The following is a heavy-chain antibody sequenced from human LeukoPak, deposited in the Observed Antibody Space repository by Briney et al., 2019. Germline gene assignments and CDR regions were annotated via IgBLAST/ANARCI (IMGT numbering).Heavy chain of an antibody. D-gene: IGHD3-10*01. CDR1: GFTFDDYA. J-gene: IGHJ4*02. Sequence: GRSLRLSCAASGFTFDDYAMPWVRQAPGKGLEWVSGIVASGAVTAYIDSVKGRFTISRDNSKNTLYLQMNSLKAEDTAVYYCSKRDVSGRHPENWGQGTQVTVSS. CDR3: SKRDVSGRHPEN. V-gene: IGHV3-23*01. CDR2: IVASGAVT.